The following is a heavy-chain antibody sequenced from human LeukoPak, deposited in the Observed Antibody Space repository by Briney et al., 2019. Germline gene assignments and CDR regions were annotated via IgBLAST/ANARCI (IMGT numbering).Heavy chain of an antibody. CDR1: GYTFTVYY. CDR2: INPNSGGT. V-gene: IGHV1-2*02. Sequence: ASVKVSFKASGYTFTVYYMHWVRQAPGQGGEWVGWINPNSGGTNYAQKFQGRVTMTRDTSISTAYMELSRLRSDDTAVYYCARVEVAMVRGVIIFSWFDPWGQGTLVTVSS. D-gene: IGHD3-10*01. J-gene: IGHJ5*02. CDR3: ARVEVAMVRGVIIFSWFDP.